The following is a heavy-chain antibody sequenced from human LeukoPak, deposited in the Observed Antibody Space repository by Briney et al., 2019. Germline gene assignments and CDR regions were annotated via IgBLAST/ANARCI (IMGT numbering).Heavy chain of an antibody. V-gene: IGHV4-34*01. J-gene: IGHJ1*01. CDR3: AKTDIVVVPAAIGRYFQH. Sequence: PSETLSLTCAVYGGSFSGYYWSWIRQPPGKGLEWIGEINHSGSTNYNPSLKSRVTISVDTSKNQFSLKLSSVTAADTAVYYCAKTDIVVVPAAIGRYFQHWGQGTLVTVSS. D-gene: IGHD2-2*01. CDR2: INHSGST. CDR1: GGSFSGYY.